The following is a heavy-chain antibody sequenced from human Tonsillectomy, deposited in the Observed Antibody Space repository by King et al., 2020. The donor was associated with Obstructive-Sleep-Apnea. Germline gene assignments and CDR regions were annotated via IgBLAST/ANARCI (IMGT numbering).Heavy chain of an antibody. D-gene: IGHD2-15*01. CDR3: ARVRVAQADFPL. V-gene: IGHV3-30*09. J-gene: IGHJ2*01. CDR1: GFTFSNYA. CDR2: ISLDGSNK. Sequence: QLVQSGGGVVQPGRSLRLSCAASGFTFSNYALHWVRQAPGKGLEWVAGISLDGSNKEYADSVKGRFAVSRDNSNYRLYLHMNRLRPDDTAVYYCARVRVAQADFPLWGRGTLVTVSP.